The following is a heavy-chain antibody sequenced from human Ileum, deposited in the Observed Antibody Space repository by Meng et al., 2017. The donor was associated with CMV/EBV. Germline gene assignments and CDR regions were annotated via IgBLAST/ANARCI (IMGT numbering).Heavy chain of an antibody. CDR1: GVSFSGYD. D-gene: IGHD1-1*01. V-gene: IGHV4-34*01. CDR2: INHSAST. Sequence: SETLSLTCAIYGVSFSGYDWSWIRQPPGKGLEWIGEINHSASTNYNPSLKSRVTISVDTSKNQLSLKLSHVTAADTAVYYCARGRYPYYFEYWGQGTLVTVSS. J-gene: IGHJ4*01. CDR3: ARGRYPYYFEY.